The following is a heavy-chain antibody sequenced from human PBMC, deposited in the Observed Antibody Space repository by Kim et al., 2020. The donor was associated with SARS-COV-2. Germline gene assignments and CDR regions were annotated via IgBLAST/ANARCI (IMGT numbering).Heavy chain of an antibody. D-gene: IGHD4-17*01. CDR3: AKDAATVTTFLFDY. J-gene: IGHJ4*02. Sequence: ADSVKGRFTISRDNSKNTLYLQMNSLRAEDTAVYYCAKDAATVTTFLFDYWGQGTLVTVSS. V-gene: IGHV3-30*02.